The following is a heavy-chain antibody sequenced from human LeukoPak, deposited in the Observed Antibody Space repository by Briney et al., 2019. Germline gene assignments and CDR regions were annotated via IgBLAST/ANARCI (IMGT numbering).Heavy chain of an antibody. J-gene: IGHJ3*02. V-gene: IGHV4-59*01. CDR3: ARSLRKWNPTSYEAFDI. CDR1: GGSISSYY. CDR2: IYYNGNT. D-gene: IGHD2-2*01. Sequence: PSETLSLTCTVSGGSISSYYWSWIRQPPGKGLEWMGYIYYNGNTNYNPSLKSRVTMSVDTSKSHFSLKMSSVTAADTAVYYCARSLRKWNPTSYEAFDIWGQGTMVTVSS.